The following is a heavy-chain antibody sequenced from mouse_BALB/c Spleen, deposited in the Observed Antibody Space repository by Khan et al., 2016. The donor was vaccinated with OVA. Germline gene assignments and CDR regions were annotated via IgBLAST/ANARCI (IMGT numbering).Heavy chain of an antibody. J-gene: IGHJ3*01. CDR3: ARNYDYDEGLTY. Sequence: QVQLKQSVPGLVQPSQSLSITCTVSGFSLTNYGVHWVRQSPGKGLEWLGLIWSGGSTDYNAAFISRLSISKDNSKSQVFFKMNSLQANDTAIYYCARNYDYDEGLTYWGQGTLVTVSA. V-gene: IGHV2-2*02. D-gene: IGHD2-4*01. CDR1: GFSLTNYG. CDR2: IWSGGST.